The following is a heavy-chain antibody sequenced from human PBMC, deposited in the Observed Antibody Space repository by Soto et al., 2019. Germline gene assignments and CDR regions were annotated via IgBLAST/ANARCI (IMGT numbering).Heavy chain of an antibody. Sequence: GVLRLSCAASGFTFSSYSINWVRQAPGKGLEWVSSISSSNNYIYYADSVKGRFTISGDNAKNSLYLQMNSLRAEDTAVYYCARDRDWYFDLWGRGTLVTVSS. CDR3: ARDRDWYFDL. CDR1: GFTFSSYS. CDR2: ISSSNNYI. V-gene: IGHV3-21*01. D-gene: IGHD3-10*01. J-gene: IGHJ2*01.